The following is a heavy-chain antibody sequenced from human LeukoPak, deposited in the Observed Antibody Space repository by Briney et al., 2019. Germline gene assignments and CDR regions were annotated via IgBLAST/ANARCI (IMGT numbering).Heavy chain of an antibody. CDR2: IYYSGST. J-gene: IGHJ5*02. CDR3: ARVPLDCSGGSCYWFDP. Sequence: SETLSLTCTVSGGSISSGDYSWSWIRQPPGKGLEWIGYIYYSGSTYYNPSLKSRVTISVDTSKNQFSLKLSSVTAADTAVYYCARVPLDCSGGSCYWFDPWSQGTLVTVSS. V-gene: IGHV4-30-4*01. CDR1: GGSISSGDYS. D-gene: IGHD2-15*01.